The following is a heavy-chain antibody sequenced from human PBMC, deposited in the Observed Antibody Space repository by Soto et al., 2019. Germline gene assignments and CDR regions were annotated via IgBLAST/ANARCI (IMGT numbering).Heavy chain of an antibody. Sequence: QVQLVQSGAEMRRPGSSVKVSCKASGGTFSSYRINWVRQAPGQGREWVGGIVPIYRTADYAQKFQGRATITADESARTAYMELRGRKSQDTAVYYCARDSGAKLSSSWGQGTLVTVSS. J-gene: IGHJ4*02. V-gene: IGHV1-69*01. CDR3: ARDSGAKLSSS. CDR1: GGTFSSYR. CDR2: IVPIYRTA. D-gene: IGHD6-13*01.